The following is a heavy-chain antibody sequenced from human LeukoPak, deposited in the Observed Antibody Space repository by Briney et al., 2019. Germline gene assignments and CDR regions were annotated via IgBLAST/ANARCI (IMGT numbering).Heavy chain of an antibody. D-gene: IGHD3-10*01. Sequence: PSETLSLTCAVYGGSFSGYYWSWIRQPPGKGLEWIGEINHGGSTNYNPSLKSRVTISVDTSQNQFSLRLSSVTAADTAVYYCAAYYYGSGSSPGFFDPWGHGTLVTVSS. CDR2: INHGGST. CDR1: GGSFSGYY. V-gene: IGHV4-34*01. J-gene: IGHJ5*02. CDR3: AAYYYGSGSSPGFFDP.